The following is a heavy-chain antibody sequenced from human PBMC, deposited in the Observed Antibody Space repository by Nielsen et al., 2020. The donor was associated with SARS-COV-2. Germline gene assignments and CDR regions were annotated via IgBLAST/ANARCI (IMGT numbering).Heavy chain of an antibody. J-gene: IGHJ5*02. CDR2: IYYSGST. D-gene: IGHD2-2*01. V-gene: IGHV4-39*07. Sequence: SETLSLTCTVSGGSISSSSYYWGWIRQPPGKGLEWIGSIYYSGSTYYNPSLKSRVTISVDTSKNQFSLKLSSVTAADTAVYYCARVSCSSTSCYNWFDPWGQGTLVTVSS. CDR1: GGSISSSSYY. CDR3: ARVSCSSTSCYNWFDP.